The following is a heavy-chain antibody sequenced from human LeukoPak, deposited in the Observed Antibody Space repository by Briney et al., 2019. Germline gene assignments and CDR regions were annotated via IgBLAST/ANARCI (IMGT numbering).Heavy chain of an antibody. V-gene: IGHV1-46*01. D-gene: IGHD4-17*01. J-gene: IGHJ4*02. Sequence: ASVKVSCKASGYTFTGDYMHWVRQAPGQGLEWMGIINPSGGSTNCAQKFQGRVTMTRDTSTSTAYMELTDLGSEDTAVYYCAREGFVTTRWTAFDYWGQGALVTVSS. CDR3: AREGFVTTRWTAFDY. CDR2: INPSGGST. CDR1: GYTFTGDY.